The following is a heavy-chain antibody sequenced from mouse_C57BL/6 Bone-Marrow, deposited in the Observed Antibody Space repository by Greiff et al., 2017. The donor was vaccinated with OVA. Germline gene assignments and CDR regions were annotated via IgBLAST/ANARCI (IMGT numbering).Heavy chain of an antibody. CDR3: ARWPIPHYYGSSYGYFDY. V-gene: IGHV1-82*01. D-gene: IGHD1-1*01. Sequence: QVQLQQSGPELVKPGASVKISCKASGYAFSSSWMNWVKQRPGKGLEWIGRIYPGDGDTNYNGKFKGKATLTADKSSSTAYMQLSSLTSEDSAVYFCARWPIPHYYGSSYGYFDYWGQGTTLTVSS. J-gene: IGHJ2*01. CDR1: GYAFSSSW. CDR2: IYPGDGDT.